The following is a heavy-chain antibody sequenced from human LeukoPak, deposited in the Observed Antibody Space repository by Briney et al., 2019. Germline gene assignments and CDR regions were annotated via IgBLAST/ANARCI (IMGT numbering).Heavy chain of an antibody. CDR3: ARGVNWGSYRYGSYYFDY. CDR1: GYTFTSYD. CDR2: INPNSGNT. J-gene: IGHJ4*02. Sequence: ASVKVSCKASGYTFTSYDINWVRQATGQGLEWMGWINPNSGNTGYAQKFQGRVTITRNTSISTAYMELSSLRSEDTAVYYCARGVNWGSYRYGSYYFDYWGQGTLVTVSS. V-gene: IGHV1-8*03. D-gene: IGHD3-16*02.